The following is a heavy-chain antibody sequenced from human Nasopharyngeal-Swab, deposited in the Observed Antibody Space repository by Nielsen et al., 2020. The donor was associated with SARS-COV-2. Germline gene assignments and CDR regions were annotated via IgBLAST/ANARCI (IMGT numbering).Heavy chain of an antibody. CDR3: ARAGRYSYGDYFDY. CDR1: GGSISSGSYY. J-gene: IGHJ4*02. V-gene: IGHV4-61*02. CDR2: IYTSGST. Sequence: SETLSLTCTVSGGSISSGSYYWIWIRQPAGKGLEWIGRIYTSGSTNYNPSLKSRVTISVDTSKNQFSLKLSSVTAADTAVYYCARAGRYSYGDYFDYWGQGTLVTVSS. D-gene: IGHD5-18*01.